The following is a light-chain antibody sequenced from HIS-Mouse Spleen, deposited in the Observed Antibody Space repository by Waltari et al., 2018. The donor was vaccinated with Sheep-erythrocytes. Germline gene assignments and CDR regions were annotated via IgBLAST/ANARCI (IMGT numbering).Light chain of an antibody. J-gene: IGLJ1*01. CDR2: DVS. CDR3: CSYAGSYNHV. Sequence: QSALTQPRSVSGSPGQSVTISCTGTSSDVGGYNYVSWYQQQPGKAPKLMIYDVSKRPSGVPDHFASSKSGDTASLTISALQAEDEADYYCCSYAGSYNHVFATGTKVTVL. CDR1: SSDVGGYNY. V-gene: IGLV2-11*01.